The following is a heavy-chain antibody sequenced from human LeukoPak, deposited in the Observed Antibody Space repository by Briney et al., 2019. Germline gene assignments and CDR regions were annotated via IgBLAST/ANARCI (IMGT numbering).Heavy chain of an antibody. V-gene: IGHV1-8*03. CDR3: ARARPPGYGDYTYDYYYYMDV. CDR2: MNPNTGNT. J-gene: IGHJ6*03. CDR1: GYTFTSYD. Sequence: GASVKVSCKPSGYTFTSYDINWLRQATGQGLEWMGGMNPNTGNTGYAQKFQRRVTIARTTSISTVYMELSSLRSEDTAVYYCARARPPGYGDYTYDYYYYMDVWGKGTTVTVSS. D-gene: IGHD4-17*01.